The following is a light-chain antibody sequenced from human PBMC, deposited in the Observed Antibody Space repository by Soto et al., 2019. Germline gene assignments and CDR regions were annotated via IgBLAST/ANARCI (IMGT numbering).Light chain of an antibody. J-gene: IGLJ1*01. Sequence: PSSVFWSSGKSMTISFPGKNNDVGAYNFVSWYQQHPGKAPKLMIYDVTNRPSGVSNRFSGSKSGNTASLTISGLQAEDEADYYCGSYTSRRTRVFGTGTKVTVL. CDR1: NNDVGAYNF. V-gene: IGLV2-14*03. CDR2: DVT. CDR3: GSYTSRRTRV.